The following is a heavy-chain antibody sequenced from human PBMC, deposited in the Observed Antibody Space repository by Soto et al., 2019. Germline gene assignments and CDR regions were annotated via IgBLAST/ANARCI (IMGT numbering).Heavy chain of an antibody. V-gene: IGHV3-30-3*01. D-gene: IGHD3-16*01. CDR3: ARPWGQLSTYYYGMDT. CDR2: ISYDGDNK. J-gene: IGHJ6*02. Sequence: GGSLRLSCAASGFTFRNYAMHWVRQAPGKGLEWVATISYDGDNKYYTDSVKGPFTISRDNSKNTLYLQMNSLRPEDTAVYYCARPWGQLSTYYYGMDTWGQGTTVTVSS. CDR1: GFTFRNYA.